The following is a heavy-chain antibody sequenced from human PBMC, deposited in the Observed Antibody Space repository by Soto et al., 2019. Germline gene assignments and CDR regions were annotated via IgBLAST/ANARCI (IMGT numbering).Heavy chain of an antibody. CDR2: IKSKTDGGTT. Sequence: PGGSMRLSCAASGLTFYNAGVSWVRKEPGKGLEWVGRIKSKTDGGTTDYAAPVKGRFTISRDDSKNTLYLQMNSLKTEDTAVYYCTTVLAGLDAFDIWGQGTMVTVSS. CDR3: TTVLAGLDAFDI. V-gene: IGHV3-15*01. CDR1: GLTFYNAG. J-gene: IGHJ3*02. D-gene: IGHD3-3*02.